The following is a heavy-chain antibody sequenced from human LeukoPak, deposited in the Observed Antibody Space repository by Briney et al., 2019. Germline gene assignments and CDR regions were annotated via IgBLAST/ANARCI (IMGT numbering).Heavy chain of an antibody. CDR2: INPNSGGT. CDR1: GYTFTGYY. J-gene: IGHJ4*02. D-gene: IGHD6-6*01. Sequence: ASVKVSCKASGYTFTGYYMHWVRQAPGQGLEWMGWINPNSGGTNYAQKFQGRVTMTRNTSISTAYMELSSLRSEDTAVYYCARVGIAARRGGGFDYWGQGTLVTVSS. V-gene: IGHV1-2*02. CDR3: ARVGIAARRGGGFDY.